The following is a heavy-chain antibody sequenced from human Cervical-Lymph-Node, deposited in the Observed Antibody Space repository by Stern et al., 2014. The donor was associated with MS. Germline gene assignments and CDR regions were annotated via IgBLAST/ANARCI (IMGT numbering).Heavy chain of an antibody. CDR1: GVSVSSGSYY. CDR3: ATKIPKPTTVSYYFGS. V-gene: IGHV4-61*01. Sequence: QVQLQESGPGLVRPSETLSLTCNVSGVSVSSGSYYWTWIRQPPGKGLEWIGHIYYTGTTNYNPSLKNRASISVDTSKSQFSLSLSSVTAADTAVYFCATKIPKPTTVSYYFGSWGQGTLVTVSS. J-gene: IGHJ4*02. D-gene: IGHD1-1*01. CDR2: IYYTGTT.